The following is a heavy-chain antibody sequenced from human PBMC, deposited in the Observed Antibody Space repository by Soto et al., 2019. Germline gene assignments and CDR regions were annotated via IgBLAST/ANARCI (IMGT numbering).Heavy chain of an antibody. CDR1: GLTFSNSW. J-gene: IGHJ4*02. CDR2: INPDGSGK. CDR3: TRVSRVSLADC. V-gene: IGHV3-7*04. Sequence: EVQLVESGGGLVQPGGSLRLSCEVSGLTFSNSWMNWVRQPPGKGLEWVANINPDGSGKYYVESLRGRFTISRDNAKNALYLQMNSLRAEDTAVYYCTRVSRVSLADCWGQGAVVTVSS.